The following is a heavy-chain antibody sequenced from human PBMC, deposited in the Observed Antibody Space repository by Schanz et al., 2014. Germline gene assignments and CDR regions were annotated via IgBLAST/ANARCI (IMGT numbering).Heavy chain of an antibody. V-gene: IGHV1-18*04. D-gene: IGHD3-3*01. CDR1: GYTFTDYY. CDR3: ARGNTISGVVILGWLDP. J-gene: IGHJ5*02. Sequence: QVQLVQSGAEVKEPGASVKLSCKSSGYTFTDYYMQWVRQAPGQGLEWMGWINVYNGDTKFAKTFQDRVTLTTDTSTSTAYMELRSLRSDDTAVYYCARGNTISGVVILGWLDPWGQGTLVTVSS. CDR2: INVYNGDT.